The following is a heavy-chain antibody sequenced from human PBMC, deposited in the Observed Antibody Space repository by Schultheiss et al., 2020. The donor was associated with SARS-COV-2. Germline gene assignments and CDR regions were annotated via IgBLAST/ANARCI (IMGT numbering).Heavy chain of an antibody. V-gene: IGHV4-39*01. Sequence: SETLSLTCTVSGGSISSGGYYWSWIRQHPGKGLEWIGSIYYSGSTYYNPSLKSRVTISVDTSKNQFSLKLSSVTAADTAVYYCARLRYDSSGYAFDYWGQGTLVTVSS. CDR3: ARLRYDSSGYAFDY. J-gene: IGHJ4*02. D-gene: IGHD3-22*01. CDR1: GGSISSGGYY. CDR2: IYYSGST.